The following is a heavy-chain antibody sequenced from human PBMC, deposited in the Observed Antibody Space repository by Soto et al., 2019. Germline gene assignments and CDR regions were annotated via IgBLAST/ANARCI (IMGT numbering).Heavy chain of an antibody. Sequence: EVQLLESGGGLVQPGGSLRLSCAASGFTFSSDAMSWVRQAPGKGLEWVSAISGSGGSTYYADSVKGRFTISRENSKNTLYLQMNSLRAEDTAVYYCANLNRRNMIVVAFYYYGMDVWGQGTTVTVSS. V-gene: IGHV3-23*01. D-gene: IGHD3-22*01. CDR2: ISGSGGST. J-gene: IGHJ6*02. CDR1: GFTFSSDA. CDR3: ANLNRRNMIVVAFYYYGMDV.